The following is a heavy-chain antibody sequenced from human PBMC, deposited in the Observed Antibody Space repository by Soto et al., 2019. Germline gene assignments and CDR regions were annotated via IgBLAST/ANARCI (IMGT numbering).Heavy chain of an antibody. V-gene: IGHV3-30*18. Sequence: GGSLRLSWAASGFTFSSDGMHWVRQAPGKGLEWVAVISYDGSNKYYADSVKGRFTISRDNSKNTLYLQMNSLRAEDTAVYYCAKAGPGGYYFMDVWGKGTTVIVSS. D-gene: IGHD3-10*01. CDR1: GFTFSSDG. J-gene: IGHJ6*03. CDR2: ISYDGSNK. CDR3: AKAGPGGYYFMDV.